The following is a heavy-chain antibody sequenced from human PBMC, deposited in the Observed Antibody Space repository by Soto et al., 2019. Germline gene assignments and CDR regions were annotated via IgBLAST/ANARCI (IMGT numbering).Heavy chain of an antibody. J-gene: IGHJ6*02. D-gene: IGHD2-15*01. CDR3: ARHGRNTNLAQLKRYAMDA. CDR1: GGSISSSLYY. Sequence: SETLSLTCTVSGGSISSSLYYWVWIRQPPGKGLEWIGSTYYSGSASYNSSLKSRVTVSLETPKNQFSLRLSSVTAADSAVYFFARHGRNTNLAQLKRYAMDAWGQGTTVTVSS. V-gene: IGHV4-39*01. CDR2: TYYSGSA.